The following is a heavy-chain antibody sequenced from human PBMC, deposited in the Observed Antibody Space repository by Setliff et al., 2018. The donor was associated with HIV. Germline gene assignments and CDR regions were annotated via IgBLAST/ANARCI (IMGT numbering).Heavy chain of an antibody. CDR3: ASFCGYYGY. Sequence: RGSLRLSCAASGFTFDDYAVHWVRQAPGKGRDWVAQIGSSNHGIHYTASVQGRFTVSRDNANDLLFLQMNNLRVEDTAVNYCASFCGYYGYWGHGTQVTVSS. D-gene: IGHD2-21*01. J-gene: IGHJ4*01. V-gene: IGHV3-48*04. CDR2: IGSSNHGI. CDR1: GFTFDDYA.